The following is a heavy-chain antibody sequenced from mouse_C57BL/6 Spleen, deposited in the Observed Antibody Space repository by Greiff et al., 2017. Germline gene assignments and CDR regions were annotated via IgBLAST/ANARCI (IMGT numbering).Heavy chain of an antibody. Sequence: EVKLVESGEGLVKPGGSLKLSCAASGFTFSSYAMSWVRQTPEKRLERVAYISSGGDYIYYADTVKGRFTISRDNARNTLYLQMSSLKSEDTAMYYCTRVPHYYGSSYDFAYWGQGTLVTVSA. J-gene: IGHJ3*01. CDR2: ISSGGDYI. CDR1: GFTFSSYA. V-gene: IGHV5-9-1*02. CDR3: TRVPHYYGSSYDFAY. D-gene: IGHD1-1*01.